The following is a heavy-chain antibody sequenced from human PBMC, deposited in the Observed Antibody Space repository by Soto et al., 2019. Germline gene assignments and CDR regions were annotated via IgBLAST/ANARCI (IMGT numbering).Heavy chain of an antibody. J-gene: IGHJ4*02. D-gene: IGHD2-15*01. CDR2: ITDTGVTT. V-gene: IGHV3-23*01. CDR1: GFSFSTYG. Sequence: GGSLRLSCAASGFSFSTYGMHWVRQAPGKGLEWVSSITDTGVTTYYADSVKGRFTISRDNSKNTLYLQMNSLRTDDSAVYYCAKDTPVVMFLFDSWGRGTLVTVSS. CDR3: AKDTPVVMFLFDS.